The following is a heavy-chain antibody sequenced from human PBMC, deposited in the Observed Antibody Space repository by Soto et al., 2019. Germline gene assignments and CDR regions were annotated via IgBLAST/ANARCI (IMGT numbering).Heavy chain of an antibody. CDR3: ARGNSSGWPHFAY. CDR1: GFTFSSYG. J-gene: IGHJ4*02. Sequence: GGSLRLSCAASGFTFSSYGMHWVRQAPGKGLEWVAVIWYDGSNKYYADSVKGRFTISRDNSKNTLYLQMNSLRAEDTAVYYCARGNSSGWPHFAYWGQGTLVTVSS. D-gene: IGHD6-19*01. V-gene: IGHV3-33*01. CDR2: IWYDGSNK.